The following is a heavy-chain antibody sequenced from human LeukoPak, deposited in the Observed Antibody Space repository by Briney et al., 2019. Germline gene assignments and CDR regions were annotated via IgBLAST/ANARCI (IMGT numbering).Heavy chain of an antibody. Sequence: PGGSLRLSCEALGFTFSPYGMHWVRQAPGKGLEWVAVISYDGSDKYYADSVKGRFTISRDDPRNTLYLQMNSLTAEDTAVYYCARGHSGGVWGQGTLVTVSS. J-gene: IGHJ4*02. CDR1: GFTFSPYG. CDR3: ARGHSGGV. D-gene: IGHD4-23*01. CDR2: ISYDGSDK. V-gene: IGHV3-30*03.